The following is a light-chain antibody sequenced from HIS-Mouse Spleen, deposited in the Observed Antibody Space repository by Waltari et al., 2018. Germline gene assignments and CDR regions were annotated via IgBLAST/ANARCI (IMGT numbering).Light chain of an antibody. CDR3: QSYDSSLSGWV. J-gene: IGLJ3*02. V-gene: IGLV1-40*01. CDR2: GNS. CDR1: SSNIGAGYD. Sequence: QSVLTQPPSVSGAPGQRVTISCTGISSNIGAGYDVHWYQQLPGTAPKLLIYGNSNRPSGVPDRFSGSKSGDTDSLTVSWRQAEDEADYYCQSYDSSLSGWVFGGGTKLTVL.